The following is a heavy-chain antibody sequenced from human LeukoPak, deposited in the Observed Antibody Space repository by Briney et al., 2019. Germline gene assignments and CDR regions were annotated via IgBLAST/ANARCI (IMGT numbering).Heavy chain of an antibody. V-gene: IGHV1-18*01. D-gene: IGHD1-20*01. CDR3: ARDKGGITGLPDDY. CDR1: GYTFTSYG. J-gene: IGHJ4*02. Sequence: ASVKVSCKASGYTFTSYGISWARQAPGQGLEWMGWISAYNGNTNYAQKLQGRVTMTTDTSTSTAYMELRSLRSDDTAVYYCARDKGGITGLPDDYWGQGTLVTVSS. CDR2: ISAYNGNT.